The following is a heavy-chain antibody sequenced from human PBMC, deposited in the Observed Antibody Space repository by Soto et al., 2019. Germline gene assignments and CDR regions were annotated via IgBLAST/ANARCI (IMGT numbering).Heavy chain of an antibody. V-gene: IGHV3-23*01. J-gene: IGHJ4*02. CDR1: GFTFSSYA. Sequence: PGGSLRLSCAASGFTFSSYAMSWVRQAPGKGLEWVSAISGSGGSTYYADSVKGRFTISRDNSKNTLYLQMNSPRAEDTAVYYCAKFSSALYSSSAYFDYWGQGTLVTVSS. CDR2: ISGSGGST. D-gene: IGHD6-6*01. CDR3: AKFSSALYSSSAYFDY.